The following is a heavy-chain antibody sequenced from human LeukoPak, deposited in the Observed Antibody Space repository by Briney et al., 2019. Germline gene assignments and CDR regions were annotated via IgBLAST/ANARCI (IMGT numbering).Heavy chain of an antibody. J-gene: IGHJ6*02. CDR2: INPNSGGT. CDR1: GYTFTGYY. V-gene: IGHV1-2*02. Sequence: ASVKVSCKASGYTFTGYYMHWVRQAPGQGLEWVGWINPNSGGTNYAQKFQGGVTITADKSTSTAYMELSSLRSEDTAVYYCARTTSMYSSSWGYYYYGMDVWGQGTTVTVSS. CDR3: ARTTSMYSSSWGYYYYGMDV. D-gene: IGHD6-13*01.